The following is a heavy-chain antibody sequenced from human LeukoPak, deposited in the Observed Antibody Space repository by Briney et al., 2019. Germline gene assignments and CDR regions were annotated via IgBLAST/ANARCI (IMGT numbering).Heavy chain of an antibody. Sequence: SETLSLTCTVSGGSISSYYWSWIRQPPGKGLEWIGYIYYSGSTNYNPSLKSRVTISVDTSKNQFSLKLSSVTAADTAVYYCARVGTDSSGYWGPFGYWGQGTLVTVSS. D-gene: IGHD3-22*01. CDR2: IYYSGST. V-gene: IGHV4-59*01. CDR1: GGSISSYY. J-gene: IGHJ4*02. CDR3: ARVGTDSSGYWGPFGY.